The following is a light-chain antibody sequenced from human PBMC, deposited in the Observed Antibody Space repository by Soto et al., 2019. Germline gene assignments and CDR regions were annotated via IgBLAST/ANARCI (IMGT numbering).Light chain of an antibody. V-gene: IGKV3-15*01. Sequence: EIVMTQSPATLSVSPVERSTLSFRASQSVSTNLAWYQQKPGQGPRLLIFGASTRAIGIPARFSGSGSGTDFTLTISSLQAEDVAVYYCQHYYNTPPTFGGGTKVDIK. CDR1: QSVSTN. J-gene: IGKJ4*01. CDR3: QHYYNTPPT. CDR2: GAS.